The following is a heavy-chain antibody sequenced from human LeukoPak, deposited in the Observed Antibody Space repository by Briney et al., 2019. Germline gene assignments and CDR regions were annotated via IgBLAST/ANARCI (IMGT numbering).Heavy chain of an antibody. D-gene: IGHD2-2*02. CDR1: GGSISAYY. CDR2: IYYSGSS. J-gene: IGHJ6*03. V-gene: IGHV4-59*12. CDR3: ARAEGVPAAIGYYYYYMDV. Sequence: PSETLSLTCTVSGGSISAYYWGWIRQPPGKGLEWIGYIYYSGSSNYNPSLKSRVTISMDTSKNQFSLKLSSVTAADAAVYFCARAEGVPAAIGYYYYYMDVWGKGTTVTVSS.